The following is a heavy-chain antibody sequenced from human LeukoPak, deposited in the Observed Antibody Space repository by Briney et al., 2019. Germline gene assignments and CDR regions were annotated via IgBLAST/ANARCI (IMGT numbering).Heavy chain of an antibody. D-gene: IGHD5-12*01. J-gene: IGHJ4*02. V-gene: IGHV4-59*08. Sequence: SETLSLTCTVSGGSISSYYWSWIRQPPGKGLEWIGYIYYSGSTNYNPSLRSRVTISVDTSKKQFSLKLSSVTAADTAVYYCARGPAGWLRSRGLFDYWGQGTLVTVSS. CDR3: ARGPAGWLRSRGLFDY. CDR1: GGSISSYY. CDR2: IYYSGST.